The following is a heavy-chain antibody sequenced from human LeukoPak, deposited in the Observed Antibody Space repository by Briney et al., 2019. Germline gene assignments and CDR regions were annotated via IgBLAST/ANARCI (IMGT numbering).Heavy chain of an antibody. V-gene: IGHV5-51*01. CDR2: IYPRDSDT. CDR1: GYIFSSYW. J-gene: IGHJ5*02. Sequence: GESLKISCKGSGYIFSSYWIGWVRQTPGKGLEWVGIIYPRDSDTRYSPSFQGQVTISVAKSIRTAHLQWTSLKAAATAIYYCARGDDYSSSRPFDPWGQGTLVIVSS. CDR3: ARGDDYSSSRPFDP. D-gene: IGHD4-11*01.